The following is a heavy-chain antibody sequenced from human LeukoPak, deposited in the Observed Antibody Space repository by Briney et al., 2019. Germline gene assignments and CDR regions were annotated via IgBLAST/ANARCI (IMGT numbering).Heavy chain of an antibody. Sequence: ASVKVSCKVSGYTLTELSMHWVRQAPGKGLEWMGGFDPEDGETIYAQKFQGRVTMTEDTSTDTAYMELSSLRSEDTAVYYCAAVIVGANSTRIERNYYMDVWGKGTTVTISS. V-gene: IGHV1-24*01. CDR1: GYTLTELS. D-gene: IGHD1-26*01. CDR3: AAVIVGANSTRIERNYYMDV. J-gene: IGHJ6*03. CDR2: FDPEDGET.